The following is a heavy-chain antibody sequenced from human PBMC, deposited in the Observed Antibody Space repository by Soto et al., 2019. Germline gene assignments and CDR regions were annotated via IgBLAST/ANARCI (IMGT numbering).Heavy chain of an antibody. CDR1: GFSFSGYW. CDR3: ARSPGGYYID. Sequence: GGSLRLSCADSGFSFSGYWMHWVRQGPGKGLVWVSRINTDGSSTNYADSVKGRFTISRDNAKNTLYLQMNSLRAEDTAVYYCARSPGGYYIDWGQGTMVTVSS. J-gene: IGHJ3*01. V-gene: IGHV3-74*01. CDR2: INTDGSST. D-gene: IGHD3-9*01.